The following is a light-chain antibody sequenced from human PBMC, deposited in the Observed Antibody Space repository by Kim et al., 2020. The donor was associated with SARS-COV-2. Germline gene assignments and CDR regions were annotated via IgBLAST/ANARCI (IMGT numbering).Light chain of an antibody. CDR1: QSVSSN. CDR2: GAS. CDR3: QQYNNWPPLT. J-gene: IGKJ1*01. V-gene: IGKV3-15*01. Sequence: YQGERATLSCRASQSVSSNLDWYQQKPGQAPRLLIYGASTRATGIPARFSGSGSGTEFTLTISSLQSEDFAVYYCQQYNNWPPLTFGQGTKVDIK.